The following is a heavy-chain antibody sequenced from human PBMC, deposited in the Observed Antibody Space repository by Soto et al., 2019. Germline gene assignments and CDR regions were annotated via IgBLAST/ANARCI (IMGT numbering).Heavy chain of an antibody. V-gene: IGHV1-69*13. CDR2: IKPISDIT. CDR3: ARDPSTINKLIGVWFDP. CDR1: GDTFGRFT. D-gene: IGHD4-4*01. Sequence: SVKVSCKASGDTFGRFTINWVRQAPGQGLEWMGGIKPISDITNYAQRFQGRVTFTADASTSTVYLELSSLRSEDTAMYYCARDPSTINKLIGVWFDPCGQGTLVTVSS. J-gene: IGHJ5*02.